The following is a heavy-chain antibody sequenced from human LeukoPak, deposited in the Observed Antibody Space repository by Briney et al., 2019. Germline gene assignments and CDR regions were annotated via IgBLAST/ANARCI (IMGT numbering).Heavy chain of an antibody. CDR2: MNPNSGNT. CDR3: ARGRDIVATDLDY. Sequence: ASVKVSCKASGYTFTSYDINWARQATGQGLEWMGWMNPNSGNTGYAQKFQGRVTMTRNTSISTAYMELSSLRSEDTAVYYCARGRDIVATDLDYWGQGTLVTVSS. CDR1: GYTFTSYD. J-gene: IGHJ4*02. V-gene: IGHV1-8*01. D-gene: IGHD5-12*01.